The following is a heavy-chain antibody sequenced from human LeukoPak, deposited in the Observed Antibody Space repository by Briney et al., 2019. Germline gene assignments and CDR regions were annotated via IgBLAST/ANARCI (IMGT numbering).Heavy chain of an antibody. Sequence: GGSLRLSCAASGFTFSSYEMNWVRQAPGKGLEWVSYISSSGSTIYYADSVKGRFTISRDNAKNSLYLQMNSLRAEDTAVYYCAKSGYGSGSYYSGGIDYWGQGTLVTVSS. V-gene: IGHV3-48*03. CDR3: AKSGYGSGSYYSGGIDY. D-gene: IGHD3-10*01. CDR1: GFTFSSYE. CDR2: ISSSGSTI. J-gene: IGHJ4*02.